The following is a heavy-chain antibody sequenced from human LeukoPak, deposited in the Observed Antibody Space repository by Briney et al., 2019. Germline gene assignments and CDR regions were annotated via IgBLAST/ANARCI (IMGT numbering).Heavy chain of an antibody. V-gene: IGHV4-34*01. J-gene: IGHJ4*02. D-gene: IGHD6-13*01. CDR2: INHSGST. CDR1: GGSFSGYY. Sequence: PSETLSLTCAVYGGSFSGYYWSWIRQPPGKGLEWIGEINHSGSTNYNPSLKSRVTISVDTSKNQFSLKLSSVTAADTAVYYCARNGDGSSWYPFDYWGQGTLVTVSS. CDR3: ARNGDGSSWYPFDY.